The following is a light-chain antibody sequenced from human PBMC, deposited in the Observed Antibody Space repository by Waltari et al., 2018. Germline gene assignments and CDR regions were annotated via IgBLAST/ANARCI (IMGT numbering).Light chain of an antibody. CDR2: ATS. CDR3: QQSYRTPPLT. J-gene: IGKJ4*01. V-gene: IGKV1-39*01. Sequence: TITGRARQGISGYLNWYQQKPGKAPKVLIYATSSLQSGVPSRFSGSGFGTDFTLTISSLQPEDCATYYCQQSYRTPPLTFGGGTKVEIK. CDR1: QGISGY.